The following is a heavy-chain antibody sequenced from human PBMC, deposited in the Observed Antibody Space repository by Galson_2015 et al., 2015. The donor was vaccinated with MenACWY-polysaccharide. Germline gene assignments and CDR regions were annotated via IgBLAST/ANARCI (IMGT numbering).Heavy chain of an antibody. CDR3: ARKFTYGLD. Sequence: SLRLSCAASGFTVSSNYMSWVRQAPRKGLEWVSVIYSGGSTDYADSVKGRFFIFRDNSKNTLYLQMNRLRAEDTAVYYCARKFTYGLDWGQGTLVTVSS. V-gene: IGHV3-53*01. J-gene: IGHJ4*02. D-gene: IGHD3-10*01. CDR1: GFTVSSNY. CDR2: IYSGGST.